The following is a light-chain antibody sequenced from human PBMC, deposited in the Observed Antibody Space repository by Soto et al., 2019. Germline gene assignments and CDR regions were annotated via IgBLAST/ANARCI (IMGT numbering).Light chain of an antibody. Sequence: PAESATLSCRASQTVSITYLTWYQQKPGQAPRLLIYGASNRATGIPARFSVSWSGTDFTLAISSLEPEDFSVDYCKQRSNWPPTFGQGTKVDIK. J-gene: IGKJ1*01. CDR1: QTVSITY. CDR2: GAS. CDR3: KQRSNWPPT. V-gene: IGKV3-11*01.